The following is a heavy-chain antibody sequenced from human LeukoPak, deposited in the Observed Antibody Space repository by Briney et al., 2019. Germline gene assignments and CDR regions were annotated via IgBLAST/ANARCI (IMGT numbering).Heavy chain of an antibody. CDR3: XRAGVGVFDY. D-gene: IGHD2-21*01. Sequence: PSETLSLTCTVSGGSISSYYWSWIRQPPGKGLEWIGYIYYSGSTNYNPSLKSRVTISVDTSKNQFSLKLSSVTAADTAVYYCXRAGVGVFDYWGQGTLVTVSS. V-gene: IGHV4-59*01. CDR2: IYYSGST. J-gene: IGHJ4*02. CDR1: GGSISSYY.